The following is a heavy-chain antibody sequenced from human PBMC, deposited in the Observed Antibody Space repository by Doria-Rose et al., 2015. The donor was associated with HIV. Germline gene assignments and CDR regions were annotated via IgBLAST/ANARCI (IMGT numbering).Heavy chain of an antibody. J-gene: IGHJ1*01. CDR1: FSGYY. V-gene: IGHV4-34*01. CDR2: INHSGGT. CDR3: ARAYLRSRDWYPIYFQH. D-gene: IGHD6-19*01. Sequence: FSGYYWSWVRQPPGKGLEWIGEINHSGGTNYNPSLKSRVTISVDTSKNQFSLKLSSVTAADTAVYYCARAYLRSRDWYPIYFQHWGQGTLVTVSS.